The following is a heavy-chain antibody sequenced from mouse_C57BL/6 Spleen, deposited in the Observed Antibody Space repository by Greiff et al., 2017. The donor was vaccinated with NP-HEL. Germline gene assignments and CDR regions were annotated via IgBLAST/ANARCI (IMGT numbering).Heavy chain of an antibody. V-gene: IGHV1-82*01. CDR3: ARRGLWGNYDFDY. CDR1: GYAFSSSW. CDR2: IYPGDGDT. D-gene: IGHD2-1*01. Sequence: QVQLKQSGPELVKPGASVKISCKASGYAFSSSWMNWVKQRPGKGLEWIGRIYPGDGDTNYNGKFKGKATLTADKSSSTAYMQLSSLTSEDSAVYFCARRGLWGNYDFDYWGQGTTLTVSS. J-gene: IGHJ2*01.